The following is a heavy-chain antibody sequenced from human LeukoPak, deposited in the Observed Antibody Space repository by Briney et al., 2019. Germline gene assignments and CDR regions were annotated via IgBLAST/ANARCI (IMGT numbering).Heavy chain of an antibody. CDR2: ISSSGSTI. V-gene: IGHV3-11*01. CDR3: ARDRSPKYYYDSSGYSSADY. J-gene: IGHJ4*02. CDR1: GFTFSDYY. Sequence: GGSLRLSCAASGFTFSDYYMSWIRQAPGKGLEWVSYISSSGSTIYYADSVKGRFTISRDNAKNSLYLQMNSLRAEDTAVYYCARDRSPKYYYDSSGYSSADYWGQGTLVTVSS. D-gene: IGHD3-22*01.